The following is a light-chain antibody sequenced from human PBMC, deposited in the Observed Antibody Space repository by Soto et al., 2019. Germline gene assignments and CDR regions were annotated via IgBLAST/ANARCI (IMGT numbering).Light chain of an antibody. CDR3: QYYHYWRPSWT. Sequence: VLTQSPSTLSLSPWERVTLSCRASQSVSSQFAWYQQKPGPAPRLLIYDVSTRATRMPTRFSGTGSGTELTLTISSSKSQDFAVYSCQYYHYWRPSWTFGQGTKVDIK. J-gene: IGKJ1*01. CDR1: QSVSSQ. CDR2: DVS. V-gene: IGKV3-15*01.